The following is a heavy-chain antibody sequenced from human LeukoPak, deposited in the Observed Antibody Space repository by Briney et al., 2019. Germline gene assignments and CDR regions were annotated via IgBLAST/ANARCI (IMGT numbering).Heavy chain of an antibody. J-gene: IGHJ6*03. CDR1: GGSISSNY. CDR2: IYYSGSS. CDR3: ARTNGDYGDYYYYMDV. Sequence: PSETLSLTCTVSGGSISSNYWSWIRRPPGKGLEWVGYIYYSGSSNYNPSLKSRVTMSVDTSKNQFSLKLSSVTAADTAVYYCARTNGDYGDYYYYMDVWGKGTTATVSS. V-gene: IGHV4-59*12. D-gene: IGHD4-17*01.